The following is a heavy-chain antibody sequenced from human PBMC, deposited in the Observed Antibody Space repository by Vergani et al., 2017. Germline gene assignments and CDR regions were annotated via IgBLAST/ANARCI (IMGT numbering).Heavy chain of an antibody. V-gene: IGHV4-31*03. Sequence: QVQLQESGPGLVKHSQTLSLTCTVSGGSISSGGYYWSWIRQHPGKGLEWIGYIYYSGSTYYNPSLKSRVTISVDTSKNQFSLKLSSVTAADTAVYYCARAVATTVTKYYFDYWGQGTLVTVSS. CDR2: IYYSGST. D-gene: IGHD4-17*01. J-gene: IGHJ4*02. CDR3: ARAVATTVTKYYFDY. CDR1: GGSISSGGYY.